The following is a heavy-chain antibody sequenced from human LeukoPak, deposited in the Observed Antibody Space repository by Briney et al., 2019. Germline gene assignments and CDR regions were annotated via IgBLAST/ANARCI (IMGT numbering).Heavy chain of an antibody. CDR1: GYTFTSYG. J-gene: IGHJ5*02. D-gene: IGHD2-2*01. CDR2: ISAYNGNT. CDR3: ARDRRGGYCSSTSCYVSWFDP. V-gene: IGHV1-18*01. Sequence: ASVTPSCKASGYTFTSYGISWVRKAPGQGLEWMGWISAYNGNTNYAQKLQGRVTMTTDTSTSTAYMELRSLRSDDTAVYYCARDRRGGYCSSTSCYVSWFDPWGQGTLVTVSS.